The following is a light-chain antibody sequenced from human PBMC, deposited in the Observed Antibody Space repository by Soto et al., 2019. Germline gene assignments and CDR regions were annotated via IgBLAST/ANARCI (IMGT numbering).Light chain of an antibody. CDR2: DVS. Sequence: QSALTQPASVSGSPGQSITISCTGTSSDVGGYNYVSWYQQHPGKAPKLMIYDVSNRPSGVSNRFSGSKSGNTASLTISGLQAEDEADYYCSSYTSSITLFGGGTKLTVL. CDR1: SSDVGGYNY. J-gene: IGLJ2*01. V-gene: IGLV2-14*01. CDR3: SSYTSSITL.